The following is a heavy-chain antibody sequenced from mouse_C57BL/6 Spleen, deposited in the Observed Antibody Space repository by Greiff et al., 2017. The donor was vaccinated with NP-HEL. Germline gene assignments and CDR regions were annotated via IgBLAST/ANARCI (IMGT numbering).Heavy chain of an antibody. Sequence: EVQLQESGGGLVKPGGSLKLSCAASGFTFSSYAMSWVRQTPEKRLEWVATISDGGSYTYYPDNVKGRFTISRDNAKNNLYLQMSHLKSEDTAMYYCARDRSTNYFDYWGQGTTLTVSS. J-gene: IGHJ2*01. V-gene: IGHV5-4*01. CDR3: ARDRSTNYFDY. CDR2: ISDGGSYT. CDR1: GFTFSSYA. D-gene: IGHD5-1*01.